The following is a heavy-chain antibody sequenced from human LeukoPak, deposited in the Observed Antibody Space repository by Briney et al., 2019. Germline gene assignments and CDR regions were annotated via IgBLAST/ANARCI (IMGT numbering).Heavy chain of an antibody. Sequence: PGGSLRLSCAASGFTFSSYWMHWVRQAPGKGLVWVSHIKTDGSSTNYADSVKGRFTISRDNSKNTLYLQMNSLRAEDTAVYYCAKERTIRPLDYWGQGTLVTVSS. CDR2: IKTDGSST. J-gene: IGHJ4*02. CDR1: GFTFSSYW. V-gene: IGHV3-74*01. CDR3: AKERTIRPLDY. D-gene: IGHD2-2*02.